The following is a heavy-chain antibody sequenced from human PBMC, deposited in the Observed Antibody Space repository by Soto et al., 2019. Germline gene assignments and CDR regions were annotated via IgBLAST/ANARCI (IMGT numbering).Heavy chain of an antibody. CDR1: GGSISSYS. CDR3: ARAPRGNYGYPSYFDY. CDR2: MYYNGRI. D-gene: IGHD3-10*01. Sequence: SETLSLTCTVSGGSISSYSWSWIRQPPGRGLEWIGYMYYNGRIHYSASLKSRVTISVDTSKNQFSLKLSSVTAADTAVYYCARAPRGNYGYPSYFDYWGQGTLVTVSS. J-gene: IGHJ4*02. V-gene: IGHV4-59*01.